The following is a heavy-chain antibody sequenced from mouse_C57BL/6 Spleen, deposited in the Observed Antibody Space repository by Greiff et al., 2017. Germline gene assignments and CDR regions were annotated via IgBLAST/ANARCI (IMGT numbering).Heavy chain of an antibody. CDR3: ARSRGYYGSSFAY. D-gene: IGHD1-1*01. Sequence: EVMLVESGGGLVKPGGSLKLSCAASGFDFSDYGMHWVRQAPEKGLEWVAYISSGSSTIYYAATVKGRFTISRDNAKNTLYLQMTSLRSEDTAMYYCARSRGYYGSSFAYWGQGTLVTVSA. J-gene: IGHJ3*01. CDR2: ISSGSSTI. V-gene: IGHV5-17*01. CDR1: GFDFSDYG.